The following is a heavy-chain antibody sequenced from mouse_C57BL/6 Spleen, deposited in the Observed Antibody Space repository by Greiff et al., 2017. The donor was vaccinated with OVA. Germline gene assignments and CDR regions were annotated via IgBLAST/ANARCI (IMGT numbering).Heavy chain of an antibody. D-gene: IGHD1-1*01. V-gene: IGHV1-82*01. CDR1: GYAFSSSW. Sequence: VQLQQSGPELVKPGASAKISCKASGYAFSSSWMNWVKQRPGKGLEWIGRIYPGDGDTNYNGKFKGKATLTADKSSSTAYMQLSSLTSEDSAVYFCARSGYGSSYAMDYWGQGTSVTVSS. CDR3: ARSGYGSSYAMDY. CDR2: IYPGDGDT. J-gene: IGHJ4*01.